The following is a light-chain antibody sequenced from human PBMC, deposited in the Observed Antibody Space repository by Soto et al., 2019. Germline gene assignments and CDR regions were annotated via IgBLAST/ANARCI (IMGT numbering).Light chain of an antibody. CDR2: DAS. J-gene: IGKJ1*01. CDR3: QQYGDSRT. V-gene: IGKV3-20*01. Sequence: EIVLTQSPGTLSVSPGERATLSCGASQSISNNYLAWYEQKPGQAPRLLIYDASSRATGIPDRFSGSGSGTDFTLTISRLEPEDFAVYYCQQYGDSRTFGQGTRVEI. CDR1: QSISNNY.